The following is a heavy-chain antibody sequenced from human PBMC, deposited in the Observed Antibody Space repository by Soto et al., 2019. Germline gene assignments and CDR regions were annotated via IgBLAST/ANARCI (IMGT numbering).Heavy chain of an antibody. Sequence: QLGGSLRLSCTASGFTFGDYAMSWVRLAPGKGLEWVGFIRSKAYGGTTEYAASVKGRFTISRDDSKSIAYLQMNSLKTEDTAVYYCTRLSGSYYFDYWGQGTLVTVSS. CDR1: GFTFGDYA. CDR2: IRSKAYGGTT. D-gene: IGHD1-26*01. V-gene: IGHV3-49*04. J-gene: IGHJ4*02. CDR3: TRLSGSYYFDY.